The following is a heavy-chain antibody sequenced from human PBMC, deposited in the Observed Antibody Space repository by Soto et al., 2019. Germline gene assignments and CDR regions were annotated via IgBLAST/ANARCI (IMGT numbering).Heavy chain of an antibody. CDR2: ISAYNGNT. CDR1: GSTFTSYG. CDR3: ARDDFLGYCSSTSCPLGYYYGMDV. J-gene: IGHJ6*02. Sequence: NVACKASGSTFTSYGIIWVRQAPGQGLEWMGWISAYNGNTNYAQKLQGRVTMTTDTSTSTAYMELRSLRSDDTAVYYCARDDFLGYCSSTSCPLGYYYGMDVWGQGTTVTVSS. D-gene: IGHD2-2*01. V-gene: IGHV1-18*01.